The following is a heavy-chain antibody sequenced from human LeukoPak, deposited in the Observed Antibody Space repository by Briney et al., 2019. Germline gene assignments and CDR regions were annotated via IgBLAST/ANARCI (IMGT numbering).Heavy chain of an antibody. D-gene: IGHD3-9*01. V-gene: IGHV4-39*01. J-gene: IGHJ5*02. CDR3: ARIWYDILTGQTQGGFDP. CDR1: GGSISSSSYY. Sequence: SETLSLTCTVSGGSISSSSYYWGWIRQPPGKGLEWIGSIYYSGSTYYNPSLKSRVTISVDTSKNQFSLKLSFVTAADTAVYYCARIWYDILTGQTQGGFDPWGQGTLVTVSS. CDR2: IYYSGST.